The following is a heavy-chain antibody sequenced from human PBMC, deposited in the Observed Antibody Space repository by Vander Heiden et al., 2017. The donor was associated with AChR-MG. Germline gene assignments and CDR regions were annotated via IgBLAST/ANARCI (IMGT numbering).Heavy chain of an antibody. J-gene: IGHJ6*02. CDR2: MNPNSGNT. V-gene: IGHV1-8*01. Sequence: QVQLVQSGAEVMKPGASVEVSCKASGHTCTSYDINGVRQATGQGLEWMGWMNPNSGNTGYAQKFQGRVTMTRNTSISTAYMELSSLRSEDTAVYYCAIYAQYDGRRAYYYYYGMDVWGQGTTVTVSS. CDR1: GHTCTSYD. CDR3: AIYAQYDGRRAYYYYYGMDV. D-gene: IGHD1-1*01.